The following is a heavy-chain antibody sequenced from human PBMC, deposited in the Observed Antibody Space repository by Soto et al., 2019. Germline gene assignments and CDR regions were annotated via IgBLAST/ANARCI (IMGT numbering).Heavy chain of an antibody. CDR1: GYTFTSYG. CDR3: ARDRRVMCSCGSCYSDWFDP. V-gene: IGHV1-18*04. CDR2: ISAYNGNT. Sequence: ASVKVSCKASGYTFTSYGISWVRQAPGQGLEWMGWISAYNGNTNYAQKLQGRVTMTTDTSTSTAYMELRSLRSDDTAVYYCARDRRVMCSCGSCYSDWFDPWGQGTLVTVSS. J-gene: IGHJ5*02. D-gene: IGHD2-15*01.